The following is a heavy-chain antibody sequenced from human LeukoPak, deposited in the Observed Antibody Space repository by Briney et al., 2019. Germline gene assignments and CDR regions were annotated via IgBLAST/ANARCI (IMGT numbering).Heavy chain of an antibody. CDR3: ARDRSGYALPGGFDP. CDR2: INPNSGGT. CDR1: GYTFIAYY. D-gene: IGHD5-12*01. J-gene: IGHJ5*02. V-gene: IGHV1-2*02. Sequence: ASVKVSCKTSGYTFIAYYIHWVRQAPGQGLEWMGWINPNSGGTNYAQKFQGRVTITRDTSISTAYMELSRLRSDDTAVYYCARDRSGYALPGGFDPWGQGTLVTVSS.